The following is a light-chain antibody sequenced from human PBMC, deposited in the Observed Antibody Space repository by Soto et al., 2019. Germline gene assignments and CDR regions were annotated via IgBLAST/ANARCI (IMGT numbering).Light chain of an antibody. CDR1: SSDVGGYNY. CDR2: EVS. J-gene: IGLJ2*01. V-gene: IGLV2-14*01. Sequence: QSALTKPASVSGSPGQSLTISCTGTSSDVGGYNYVSWYQQHPGKAPKLMIYEVSNRPSGVSNRCSGSKSGNTASLTISGLQAEEEADYYCSSYTSISTHVVFGGGTKLTVL. CDR3: SSYTSISTHVV.